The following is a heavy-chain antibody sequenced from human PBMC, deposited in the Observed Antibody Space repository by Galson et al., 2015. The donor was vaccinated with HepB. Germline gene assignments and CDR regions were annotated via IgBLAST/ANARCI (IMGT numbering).Heavy chain of an antibody. V-gene: IGHV3-23*01. CDR1: GFTFSSYA. D-gene: IGHD3-10*01. CDR2: ISGSGGST. J-gene: IGHJ4*02. CDR3: AKDSYYGSGSYYNGPYYFDY. Sequence: SLRLSCAASGFTFSSYAMSWVRQAPGKGLEWVSAISGSGGSTYYADSVKGRFTISRDNSKNTLYLQMNSLRAEDTAVYYCAKDSYYGSGSYYNGPYYFDYWGQGTLVTVSS.